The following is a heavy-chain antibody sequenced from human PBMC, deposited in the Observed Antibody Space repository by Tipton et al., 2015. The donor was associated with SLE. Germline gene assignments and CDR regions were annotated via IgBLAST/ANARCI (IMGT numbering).Heavy chain of an antibody. Sequence: TLSLTCTVSGGSITSKNYFWNWIRQPAGKTLEWIGRISKSGRTDYSPSLKSRLSISIDTSKNQFSLKLSSVTAADTAMYYCAREEVIGDFWSGYLDRWGQGALVTVSS. CDR3: AREEVIGDFWSGYLDR. CDR1: GGSITSKNYF. V-gene: IGHV4-61*02. CDR2: ISKSGRT. D-gene: IGHD3-3*01. J-gene: IGHJ5*02.